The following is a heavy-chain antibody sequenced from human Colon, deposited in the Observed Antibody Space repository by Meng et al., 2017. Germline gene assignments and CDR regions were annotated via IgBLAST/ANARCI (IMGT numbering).Heavy chain of an antibody. CDR3: ATGLRHGDWFDP. V-gene: IGHV4-34*02. CDR2: IDHFGIS. Sequence: QLGGAGLLKPSETLSPTCAVSGGSFSGFYWSWIRQPPGKGLEWIGEIDHFGISNYNSSLKGRLTMSVDTSKKQISLTLTSVTAADTAVYYCATGLRHGDWFDPWGPGTLVTVSS. J-gene: IGHJ5*02. D-gene: IGHD4-17*01. CDR1: GGSFSGFY.